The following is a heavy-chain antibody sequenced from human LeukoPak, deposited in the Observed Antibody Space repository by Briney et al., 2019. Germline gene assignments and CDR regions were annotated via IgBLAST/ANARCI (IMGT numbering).Heavy chain of an antibody. Sequence: SETLSLTCTVSGGSISSSSYYWSWIRQPPGRGLEWIGYIYYSGSTNYNPSLKSRVTISVETSKNEFSLKLRSVTAADTAVYYCARVTGYRIEDYFDYWGQGTLVTVSS. CDR1: GGSISSSSYY. J-gene: IGHJ4*02. CDR3: ARVTGYRIEDYFDY. D-gene: IGHD6-13*01. CDR2: IYYSGST. V-gene: IGHV4-61*01.